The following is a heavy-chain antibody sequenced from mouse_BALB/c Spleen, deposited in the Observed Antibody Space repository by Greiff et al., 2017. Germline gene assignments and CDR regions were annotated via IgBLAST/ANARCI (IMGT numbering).Heavy chain of an antibody. CDR3: ARSYGYGGGLYYYAMDY. V-gene: IGHV1S34*01. CDR1: GYSFTGYY. J-gene: IGHJ4*01. Sequence: LVKTGASVKISYKASGYSFTGYYMHWVKQSHGKSLEWIGYISCYNGATSYNQKFKGKATFTVDTSSSTAYMQFNSLTSEDSAVYYCARSYGYGGGLYYYAMDYWGQGTSVTVSS. D-gene: IGHD2-2*01. CDR2: ISCYNGAT.